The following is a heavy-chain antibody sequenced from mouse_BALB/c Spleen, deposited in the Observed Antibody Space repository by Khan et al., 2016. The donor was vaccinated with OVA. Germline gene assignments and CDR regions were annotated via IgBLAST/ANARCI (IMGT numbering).Heavy chain of an antibody. CDR2: IYPYNDDT. CDR3: AKNYRYDVYFDY. V-gene: IGHV1S136*01. CDR1: GYTFTSYV. Sequence: VQLQQSAPELVKPGASVKMSCKASGYTFTSYVIHWVKQKPGQGLEWIGYIYPYNDDTKYNEKFKGKATLTSDKSSSTAYMELRSRTSEDSAVYYCAKNYRYDVYFDYWGQGTTLTVSS. D-gene: IGHD2-14*01. J-gene: IGHJ2*01.